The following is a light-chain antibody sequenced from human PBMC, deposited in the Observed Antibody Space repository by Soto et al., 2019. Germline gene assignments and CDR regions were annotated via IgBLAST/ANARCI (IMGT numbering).Light chain of an antibody. J-gene: IGKJ1*01. Sequence: EIVLTQSPDTLSLSPGERATLSCRASQSISSSYLAWYRQKPGQAPRLLVYGVSSRATGIPDRFSGSGSGTDFTLTISRPDPEDFAVYYCQQYGSSPRTFGQGTKVEIK. CDR2: GVS. CDR1: QSISSSY. CDR3: QQYGSSPRT. V-gene: IGKV3-20*01.